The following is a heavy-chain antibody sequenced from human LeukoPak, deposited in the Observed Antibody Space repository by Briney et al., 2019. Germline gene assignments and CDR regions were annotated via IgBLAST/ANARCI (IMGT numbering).Heavy chain of an antibody. V-gene: IGHV4-59*01. CDR2: IYYSGST. CDR1: GGSISSYY. CDR3: ARAAVDSSGYNAIDY. Sequence: SETLSLTCTVSGGSISSYYWSWIRQPPGEGLEWIGYIYYSGSTNYNPSLKSRVTISVDTSKNQFSLKLSSVTAADTAVYYCARAAVDSSGYNAIDYWGQGTLVTVSS. J-gene: IGHJ4*02. D-gene: IGHD3-22*01.